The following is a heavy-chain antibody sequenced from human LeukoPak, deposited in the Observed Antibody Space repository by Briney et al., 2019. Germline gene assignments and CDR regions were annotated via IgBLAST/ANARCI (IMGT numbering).Heavy chain of an antibody. V-gene: IGHV4-39*02. CDR3: TRRAWDLGNDAFDI. D-gene: IGHD1-26*01. CDR1: GGSISGGSYY. J-gene: IGHJ3*02. CDR2: LYYTGTT. Sequence: SETLSLTCTVSGGSISGGSYYWGWIRQPPGGGLEWIGSLYYTGTTYYNPSLKSRVSISVDTSKIHFSVRLTSVTAADTAIYYCTRRAWDLGNDAFDIWGQGTMVTVPS.